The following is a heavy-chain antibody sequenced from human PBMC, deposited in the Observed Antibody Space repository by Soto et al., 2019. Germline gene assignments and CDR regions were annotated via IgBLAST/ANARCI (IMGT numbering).Heavy chain of an antibody. CDR1: GGSISSGGYY. D-gene: IGHD2-15*01. Sequence: KSSETLSLTCTVSGGSISSGGYYWSWIRQHPGKGLEWIGYIYYSGSTYYNPSLKSRVTISVDTSKNQFSLKLSSVTAADTAVYYCARNTVVAALNWFDPWGQGTLVTVSS. J-gene: IGHJ5*02. CDR3: ARNTVVAALNWFDP. V-gene: IGHV4-31*03. CDR2: IYYSGST.